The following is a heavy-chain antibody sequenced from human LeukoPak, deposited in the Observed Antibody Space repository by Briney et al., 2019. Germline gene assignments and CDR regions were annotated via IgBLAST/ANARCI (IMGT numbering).Heavy chain of an antibody. CDR1: GYTFTSYD. CDR3: ARGPQRWEIQDWYFDL. CDR2: MNPNSGNT. V-gene: IGHV1-8*01. J-gene: IGHJ2*01. Sequence: ASVKVSCKASGYTFTSYDINWVRQATGQGLEWMGWMNPNSGNTGYAQKFQGRVTMTRNTSISTAYMELSSLRSEDTAVYYCARGPQRWEIQDWYFDLWGRGTLVTVSS. D-gene: IGHD1-26*01.